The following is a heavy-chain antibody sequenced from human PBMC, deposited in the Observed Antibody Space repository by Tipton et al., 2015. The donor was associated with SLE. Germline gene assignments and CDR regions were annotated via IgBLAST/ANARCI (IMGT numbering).Heavy chain of an antibody. CDR3: ARDNGDYYFDY. V-gene: IGHV4-59*11. CDR1: GGSISSHY. D-gene: IGHD4-17*01. Sequence: GLVKPSETLSLTCAVYGGSISSHYWSWIRQPPGKGLEWIGYIYYSGSTNYNPSLKSRVTISVDTSKNQFSLKLSSVTAADTAVYYCARDNGDYYFDYWGQGTLVTVSS. J-gene: IGHJ4*02. CDR2: IYYSGST.